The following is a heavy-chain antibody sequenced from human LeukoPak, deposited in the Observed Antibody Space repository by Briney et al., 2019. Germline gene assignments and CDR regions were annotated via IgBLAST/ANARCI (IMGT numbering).Heavy chain of an antibody. CDR2: ISSSSNYI. D-gene: IGHD3-9*01. V-gene: IGHV3-21*01. CDR1: GFTFSSYC. Sequence: PGGSLRLSCAASGFTFSSYCMNWVRQAPGKGLEWVSFISSSSNYIYYADSVKGRFTISRDNAKNSLYLEMNSLRAEDTAVYYCAREDILTGYDAFDIWGQGTMVTVSS. CDR3: AREDILTGYDAFDI. J-gene: IGHJ3*02.